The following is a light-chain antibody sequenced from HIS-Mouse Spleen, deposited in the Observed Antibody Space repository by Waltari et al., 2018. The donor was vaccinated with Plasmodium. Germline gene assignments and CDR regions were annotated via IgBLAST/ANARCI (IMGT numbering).Light chain of an antibody. CDR2: DVS. CDR1: SSAVGGSNY. J-gene: IGLJ3*02. V-gene: IGLV2-11*01. Sequence: QPRSVSGSPGPSVTISCTGPSSAVGGSNYVSWYQQHPGKAPKLMIYDVSKRPSGVPDRFSGSKSGNTASLTISGLQAEDEADYYCCSYAGSYTLVFGGGTKLTVL. CDR3: CSYAGSYTLV.